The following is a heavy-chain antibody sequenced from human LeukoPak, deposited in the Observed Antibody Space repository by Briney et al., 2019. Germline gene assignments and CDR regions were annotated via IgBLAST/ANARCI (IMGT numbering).Heavy chain of an antibody. J-gene: IGHJ6*03. CDR3: ARDSSSDDYYYYYMDV. V-gene: IGHV4-39*07. CDR1: GGSITSTSYF. D-gene: IGHD6-6*01. CDR2: IYYSGST. Sequence: PSETLSLTCTVSGGSITSTSYFWGWIRQPPGKGLEWIASIYYSGSTNYNPSLKSRVTMSVDTSKNQFSLKLSSVTAADTAVYYCARDSSSDDYYYYYMDVWGKGTTVTISS.